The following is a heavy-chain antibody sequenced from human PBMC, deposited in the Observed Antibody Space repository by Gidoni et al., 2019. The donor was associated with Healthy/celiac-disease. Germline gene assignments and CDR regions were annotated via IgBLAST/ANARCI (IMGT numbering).Heavy chain of an antibody. D-gene: IGHD7-27*01. V-gene: IGHV1-46*01. Sequence: QVQLVQSGAEVKKPGASVTVSCKASGYTFTSYYMHWVRQAPGQGLEWMGIINPSGGSTSYAQKFQGRVTMTRDTSTSTVYMELSSLRSEDTAVYYCARGGGELGMDYYYYYGMDVWGQGTTVTVSS. CDR3: ARGGGELGMDYYYYYGMDV. J-gene: IGHJ6*02. CDR1: GYTFTSYY. CDR2: INPSGGST.